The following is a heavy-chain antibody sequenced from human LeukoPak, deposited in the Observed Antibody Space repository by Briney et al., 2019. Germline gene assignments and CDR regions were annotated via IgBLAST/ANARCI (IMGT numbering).Heavy chain of an antibody. J-gene: IGHJ5*02. CDR1: GFDLNSYM. V-gene: IGHV3-21*01. CDR2: ISSTGSYI. CDR3: TRVAQSGPTGWFDP. D-gene: IGHD3-10*01. Sequence: PGGSLRLSCAASGFDLNSYMLNWVRQAPGKGLEWVSSISSTGSYIYYADSVKGRFTISRDNPGNVVYLQMDSLRAEDTAVYYCTRVAQSGPTGWFDPWGQGTLVTVSS.